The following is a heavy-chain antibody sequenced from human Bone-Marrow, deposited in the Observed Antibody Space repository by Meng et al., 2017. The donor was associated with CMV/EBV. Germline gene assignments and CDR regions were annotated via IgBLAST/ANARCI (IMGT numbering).Heavy chain of an antibody. CDR1: YSFTNYW. Sequence: YSFTNYWIGWVRQMPGKGLEWMGIIYPGDSDTRYSPSFQGQVTISADKSISTAYLQWSSLKASDTAMYYCARRVTATRWGGGWFDPWGQGTLVTVSS. CDR3: ARRVTATRWGGGWFDP. D-gene: IGHD1-26*01. J-gene: IGHJ5*02. CDR2: IYPGDSDT. V-gene: IGHV5-51*01.